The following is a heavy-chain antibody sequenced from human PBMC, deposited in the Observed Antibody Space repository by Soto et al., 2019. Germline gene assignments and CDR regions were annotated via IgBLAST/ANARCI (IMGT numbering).Heavy chain of an antibody. J-gene: IGHJ6*02. V-gene: IGHV4-31*03. CDR2: IYYSGNT. CDR3: ARDRLMATAGTSRHYFSLDV. CDR1: GGSIRSGGYY. D-gene: IGHD5-18*01. Sequence: QVQLQESGPGLVKPSQTLSLTCTVSGGSIRSGGYYWSWVRQNPRKGLEWIGNIYYSGNTYYNPSLKSRLTISVDTSKTQFSLNLSSATAADTAVYYCARDRLMATAGTSRHYFSLDVRGQGTTVTLSS.